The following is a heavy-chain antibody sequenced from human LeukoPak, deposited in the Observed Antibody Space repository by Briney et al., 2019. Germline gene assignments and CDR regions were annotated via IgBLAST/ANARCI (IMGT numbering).Heavy chain of an antibody. CDR1: GGSINSSSYY. CDR2: IYYSGST. Sequence: SETLSLTCTVSGGSINSSSYYWGWIRQPPGKGLEWIGNIYYSGSTYYNPSLKSRVTISVDTFKNQFAQKLSSVTAADTGVYYCARSRRLLWFGEPTNWFDPWGQGTVVTVSS. D-gene: IGHD3-10*01. V-gene: IGHV4-39*01. J-gene: IGHJ5*02. CDR3: ARSRRLLWFGEPTNWFDP.